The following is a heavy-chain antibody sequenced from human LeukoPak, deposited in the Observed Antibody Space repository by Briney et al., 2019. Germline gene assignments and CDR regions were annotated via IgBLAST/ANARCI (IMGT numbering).Heavy chain of an antibody. CDR1: GFTFRNFA. J-gene: IGHJ4*02. D-gene: IGHD2-8*01. V-gene: IGHV3-23*01. CDR3: AKDGQSFNSMYDYFDS. Sequence: GGSLRLSCSASGFTFRNFAISWVRQARGKGLEWVSSIGGGDTHYADSVKGRFTISRDDSRSTVDLQMSSLRAEDTAVYYCAKDGQSFNSMYDYFDSWGQGTLVTVSS. CDR2: IGGGDT.